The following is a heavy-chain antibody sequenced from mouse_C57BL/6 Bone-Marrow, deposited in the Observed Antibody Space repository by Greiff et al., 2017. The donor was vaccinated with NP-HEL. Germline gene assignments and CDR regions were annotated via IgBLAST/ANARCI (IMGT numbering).Heavy chain of an antibody. V-gene: IGHV1-64*01. Sequence: QVQLKQPGAELVKPGASVKLSCKASGYTFTSYWMHWVKQRPGQGLEWIGMIHPNSGSTNYNEKFKSKATLTVDKSSSTAYMQLSSLTSEDSAVYYCSNYDAYWGQGTLVTVSA. J-gene: IGHJ3*01. CDR3: SNYDAY. CDR2: IHPNSGST. D-gene: IGHD2-5*01. CDR1: GYTFTSYW.